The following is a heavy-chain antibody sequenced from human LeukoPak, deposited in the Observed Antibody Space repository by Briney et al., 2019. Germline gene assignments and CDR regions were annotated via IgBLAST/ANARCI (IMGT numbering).Heavy chain of an antibody. J-gene: IGHJ4*02. D-gene: IGHD6-13*01. Sequence: GRSLRLSCAAPGFTFDDYAMHWVRQAPGKGLEWVSGISWNSGSIGYAGSVKGRFTISRDNAKNSLYLQMNSLRAEDTALYYCAKGRGSSSWYYFDYWGQGTLVTVSS. CDR3: AKGRGSSSWYYFDY. CDR2: ISWNSGSI. CDR1: GFTFDDYA. V-gene: IGHV3-9*01.